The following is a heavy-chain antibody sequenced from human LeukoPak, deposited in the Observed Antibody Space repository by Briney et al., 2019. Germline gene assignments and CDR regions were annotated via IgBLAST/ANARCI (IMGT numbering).Heavy chain of an antibody. D-gene: IGHD1-26*01. Sequence: SETLSLTCTVSGGSISSYYWSWIRQPAGKGLEWIGRIYTSGSTNYNPSLKSRVTMSVDTSKNQFSLKLSSVTAADTAVYYCAREGSVSYYNWFDPWGQGTLVTVSS. J-gene: IGHJ5*02. CDR2: IYTSGST. CDR3: AREGSVSYYNWFDP. CDR1: GGSISSYY. V-gene: IGHV4-4*07.